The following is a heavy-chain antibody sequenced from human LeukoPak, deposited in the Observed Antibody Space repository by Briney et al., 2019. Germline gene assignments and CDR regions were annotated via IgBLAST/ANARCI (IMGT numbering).Heavy chain of an antibody. CDR3: ARASGGIVVVPAAVGGDY. CDR2: INPNSGGT. V-gene: IGHV1-2*02. Sequence: ASVKVSCKASGYTFTGYYMHWVRQAPGQGLEWMGWINPNSGGTNYAPKFQGRVTMTRDTSISIAYMELSRLRSDDTAVYYCARASGGIVVVPAAVGGDYWGQGTLVTVSS. J-gene: IGHJ4*02. CDR1: GYTFTGYY. D-gene: IGHD2-2*01.